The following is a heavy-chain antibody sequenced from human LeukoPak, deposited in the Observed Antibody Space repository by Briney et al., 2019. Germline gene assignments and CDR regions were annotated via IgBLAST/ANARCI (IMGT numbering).Heavy chain of an antibody. D-gene: IGHD2-15*01. CDR1: GYTFTSYY. J-gene: IGHJ4*02. CDR2: INPSGGST. V-gene: IGHV1-46*01. Sequence: APVKVSCKASGYTFTSYYMHWVQQAPGQGLEWMGIINPSGGSTSYAQKFQGRVTMTRDTSTSTVYMELSSLRSEDTAVYYCARGDCSGGSCPTSWAACFDYWGQGTLVTVSS. CDR3: ARGDCSGGSCPTSWAACFDY.